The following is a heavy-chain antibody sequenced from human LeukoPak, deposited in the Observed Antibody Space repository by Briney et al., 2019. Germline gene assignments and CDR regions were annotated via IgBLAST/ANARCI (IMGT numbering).Heavy chain of an antibody. J-gene: IGHJ4*02. V-gene: IGHV4-4*07. CDR3: ARRVAATGIYCFDL. CDR1: GGSISSYY. CDR2: TYTSGST. Sequence: PSETLSLTCTVSGGSISSYYWSWIRQPAGKGLEWIGRTYTSGSTKYNPSLTSRVTMSVDTSKNQFSLRLSSVTAADTAVYYCARRVAATGIYCFDLWGQGTPVTVSS. D-gene: IGHD2-15*01.